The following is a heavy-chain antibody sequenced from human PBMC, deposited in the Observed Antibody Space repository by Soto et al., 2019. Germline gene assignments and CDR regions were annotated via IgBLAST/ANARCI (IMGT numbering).Heavy chain of an antibody. J-gene: IGHJ4*02. D-gene: IGHD6-19*01. CDR3: AKAWDSSDWRRGYFDF. CDR2: ISGRGDST. CDR1: GFTFSSYA. Sequence: SGGSLRLSCAASGFTFSSYAMSWVRQAPGKGLEWVSAISGRGDSTYYADSVKGRFTISRDNSKNTLYLQMNSLRAEDTAVYYCAKAWDSSDWRRGYFDFWGQGHLVTVSS. V-gene: IGHV3-23*01.